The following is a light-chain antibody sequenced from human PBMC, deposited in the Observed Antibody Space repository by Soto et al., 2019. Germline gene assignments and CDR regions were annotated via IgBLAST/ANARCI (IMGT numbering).Light chain of an antibody. CDR1: QSVSIN. J-gene: IGKJ1*01. CDR3: QQYHDRWT. CDR2: GAS. Sequence: EIAMTQSQATQSVSVGERAILPCRASQSVSINLAWYQQKPGQAPRLFIYGASTRATGVPARFSSSGSRTEFTLAISSLPSEEFAVDVCQQYHDRWTFGQGTKVDIK. V-gene: IGKV3-15*01.